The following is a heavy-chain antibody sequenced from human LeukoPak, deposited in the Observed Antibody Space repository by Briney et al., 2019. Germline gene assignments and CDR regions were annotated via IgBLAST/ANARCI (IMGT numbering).Heavy chain of an antibody. CDR1: GFTFSSYA. J-gene: IGHJ4*02. Sequence: GGSLRLSCAASGFTFSSYAMHWVRQAPGKGLEWVAVISYDGSNKYYADSVKGRFTISRDNSKNTLYLQMNSLRAEDTAVCYCARDYEAVAGTPFAFAPAYYFDYWGQGTLVTVSS. CDR2: ISYDGSNK. V-gene: IGHV3-30*04. CDR3: ARDYEAVAGTPFAFAPAYYFDY. D-gene: IGHD6-19*01.